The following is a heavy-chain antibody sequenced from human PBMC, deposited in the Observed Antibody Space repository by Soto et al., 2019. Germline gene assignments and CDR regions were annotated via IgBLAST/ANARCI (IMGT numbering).Heavy chain of an antibody. V-gene: IGHV1-3*01. J-gene: IGHJ5*02. Sequence: ASVKVSCKASGYTFTSCAMHWVRQAPGQRLEWMGWINAGNGNTKYSQKFQGRVTITRDASASTAYMELSSLRSEDTAVYYCARDNVITFGGVIVRNNWFDPWGQGTLVTVSS. CDR1: GYTFTSCA. D-gene: IGHD3-16*02. CDR2: INAGNGNT. CDR3: ARDNVITFGGVIVRNNWFDP.